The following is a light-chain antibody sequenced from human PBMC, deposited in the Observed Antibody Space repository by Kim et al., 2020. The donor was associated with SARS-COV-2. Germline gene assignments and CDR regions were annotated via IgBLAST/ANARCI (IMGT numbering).Light chain of an antibody. CDR1: QSVSSY. CDR2: DVS. J-gene: IGKJ4*01. CDR3: QQRSNWPLT. V-gene: IGKV3-11*01. Sequence: EIVLTQSPATLSLSPGERVTLSCRASQSVSSYLAWYQQKPGQAPRLLISDVSNRATGIPARFSGSGSATDFTLTISSLEPEDFAVYYCQQRSNWPLTFGGGTKVDIK.